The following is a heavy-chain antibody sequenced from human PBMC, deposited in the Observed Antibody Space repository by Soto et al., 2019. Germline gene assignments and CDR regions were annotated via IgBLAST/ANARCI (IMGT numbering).Heavy chain of an antibody. CDR3: ARDCVVTPINFYENGMDV. CDR2: IYHSGST. D-gene: IGHD2-21*02. V-gene: IGHV4-31*03. Sequence: QLQEAGPGLVKPSQTLSLTCTVSGGSVSSGSHYWNWIRQHPGKGLEWIGNIYHSGSTNYKPSLKSRVTISVDTSKNQFSLKLSSVTAADTAVYYCARDCVVTPINFYENGMDVWGQGTTVTVSS. CDR1: GGSVSSGSHY. J-gene: IGHJ6*02.